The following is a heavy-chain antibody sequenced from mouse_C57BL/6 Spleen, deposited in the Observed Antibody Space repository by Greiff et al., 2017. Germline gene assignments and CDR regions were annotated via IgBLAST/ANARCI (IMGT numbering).Heavy chain of an antibody. CDR1: GFTFNTYA. V-gene: IGHV10-3*01. CDR3: VSYSKGAMDY. D-gene: IGHD2-5*01. CDR2: IRSKSSNYAT. Sequence: EVQGVESGGGLVQPKGSLKLSCAASGFTFNTYAMHWVRQAPGKGLEWVARIRSKSSNYATDYADSVKDRFTISRDDSQSMLYLQMNNLKTDDTAMYYCVSYSKGAMDYWGQGTSVTVSS. J-gene: IGHJ4*01.